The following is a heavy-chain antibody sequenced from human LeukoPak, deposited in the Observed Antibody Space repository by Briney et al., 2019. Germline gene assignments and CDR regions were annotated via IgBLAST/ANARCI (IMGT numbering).Heavy chain of an antibody. CDR3: ARHLYGSPVFLEWSVQNWFEA. CDR1: GFTFSSYS. V-gene: IGHV3-48*01. D-gene: IGHD3-3*01. J-gene: IGHJ5*02. Sequence: GGSLRLSCAASGFTFSSYSMNWVRQAPGKGLEWVSYISSSSSTIYYADSVKGRFTISRDNAKNSLYLQMNSLRAEDTAVYYCARHLYGSPVFLEWSVQNWFEAWGEGTLVTVSS. CDR2: ISSSSSTI.